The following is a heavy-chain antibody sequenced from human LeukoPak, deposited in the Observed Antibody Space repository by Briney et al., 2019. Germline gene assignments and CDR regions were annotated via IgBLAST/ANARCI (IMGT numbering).Heavy chain of an antibody. D-gene: IGHD4-17*01. Sequence: SGGSLRLSCVASGFTFSSYDMAWVRQAPGKGLEWVFAISNSGDRTFYADSVKGRFTISRDNSKNMVYVQMRSLRAEDTAIYYCAKVLHGDQYVFDYWGQGTLVAVSS. CDR3: AKVLHGDQYVFDY. V-gene: IGHV3-23*01. CDR1: GFTFSSYD. CDR2: ISNSGDRT. J-gene: IGHJ4*02.